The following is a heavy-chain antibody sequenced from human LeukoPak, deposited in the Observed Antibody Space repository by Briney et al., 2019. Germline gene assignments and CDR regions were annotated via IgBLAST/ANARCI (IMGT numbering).Heavy chain of an antibody. CDR1: GGSISSGDYY. CDR2: IYYSGST. D-gene: IGHD5-12*01. V-gene: IGHV4-30-4*01. CDR3: ARTTIVATIWDY. J-gene: IGHJ4*02. Sequence: SETLSLTCTVSGGSISSGDYYWSWIRQPPGKGLEWIGYIYYSGSTYYNPSLKSRVTISVDTSKNQFSLKLSSVTAADTAVYYCARTTIVATIWDYWGQGTLVTVSS.